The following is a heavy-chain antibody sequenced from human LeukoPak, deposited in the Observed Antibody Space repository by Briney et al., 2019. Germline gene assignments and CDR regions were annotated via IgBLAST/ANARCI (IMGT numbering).Heavy chain of an antibody. CDR1: GFTFSSYA. Sequence: GGSLRLSCAASGFTFSSYAMNWVRQAPGKGLEYVSSISYNGGSTYYANSVKGRFTISRDNSKNTLYLQMGSLRAEDVAVYYCARLAGGSYSDYWGQGTLVTVSS. CDR3: ARLAGGSYSDY. V-gene: IGHV3-64*01. J-gene: IGHJ4*02. CDR2: ISYNGGST. D-gene: IGHD1-26*01.